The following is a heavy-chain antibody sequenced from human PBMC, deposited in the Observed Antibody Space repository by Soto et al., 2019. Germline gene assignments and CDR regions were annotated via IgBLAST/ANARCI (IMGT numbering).Heavy chain of an antibody. D-gene: IGHD2-2*01. CDR2: IIPIFGTA. CDR3: ARDSGTNDAFDI. CDR1: GGTFSSYA. V-gene: IGHV1-69*06. J-gene: IGHJ3*02. Sequence: SVKVSCKASGGTFSSYAISWVRQAPGQGLEWMGGIIPIFGTANYAQKFQGRVTITADKSTSTAYMELSSLRSEDTAVYYCARDSGTNDAFDIWGQGTMVTVSS.